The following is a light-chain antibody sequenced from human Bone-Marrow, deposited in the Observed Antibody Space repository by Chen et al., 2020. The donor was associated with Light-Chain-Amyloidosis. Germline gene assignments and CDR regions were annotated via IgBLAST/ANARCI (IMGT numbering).Light chain of an antibody. CDR1: NIGSTS. Sequence: SYVLTQPSSVSGAPGKTARIACGGNNIGSTSVHWYQQTPGPAALLVVYDDSDRPSGIPERLSGSNSGNAATLTIRRVEAGDEADYYCQVWDRSSDRPVFGGGTKLTVL. V-gene: IGLV3-21*03. J-gene: IGLJ3*02. CDR3: QVWDRSSDRPV. CDR2: DDS.